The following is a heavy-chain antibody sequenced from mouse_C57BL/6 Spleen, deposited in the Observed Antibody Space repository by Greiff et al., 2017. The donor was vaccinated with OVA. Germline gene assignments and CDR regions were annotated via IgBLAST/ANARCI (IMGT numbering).Heavy chain of an antibody. CDR3: ARPVVATRAMDY. CDR2: IYPGDGDT. D-gene: IGHD1-1*01. Sequence: QVQLQQSGAELVKPGASVKISCKASGYAFSSYWMNWVKQRPGKGLEWIGQIYPGDGDTNYNGKFKGKATLTADKSSSTAYMQLSSLTSEDSAVYFCARPVVATRAMDYWGQGTSVTVSS. J-gene: IGHJ4*01. CDR1: GYAFSSYW. V-gene: IGHV1-80*01.